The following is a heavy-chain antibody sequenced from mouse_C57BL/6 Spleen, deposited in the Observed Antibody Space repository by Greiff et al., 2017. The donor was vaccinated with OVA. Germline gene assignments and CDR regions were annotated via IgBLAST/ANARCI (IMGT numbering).Heavy chain of an antibody. J-gene: IGHJ2*01. D-gene: IGHD1-1*01. CDR1: GYTFTSYT. CDR3: ARGVYYGSSPLFDY. V-gene: IGHV1-4*01. CDR2: INPSRGNN. Sequence: VMLVESGAELARPGASVKMSCKASGYTFTSYTMHWVKQRPGQGLEWIGYINPSRGNNKYNQKFKDKATLTAYKSSSTAYMQLSSLTSEDSAVYYCARGVYYGSSPLFDYWGQGTTLTVSS.